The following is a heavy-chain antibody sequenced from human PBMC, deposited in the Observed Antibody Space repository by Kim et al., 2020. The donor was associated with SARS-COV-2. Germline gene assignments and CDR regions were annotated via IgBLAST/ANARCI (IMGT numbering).Heavy chain of an antibody. CDR2: INSDGSSI. CDR3: ARDRGGGSCFDY. Sequence: GGSLRLSCAASGFTFSSYWMHWVRQAPGKGLVWVSRINSDGSSIGYADSVKGRFTISRDNAKNTLYLQMNSLRAEDMAVYYCARDRGGGSCFDYWGQGTLVTVSS. D-gene: IGHD1-26*01. CDR1: GFTFSSYW. V-gene: IGHV3-74*01. J-gene: IGHJ4*02.